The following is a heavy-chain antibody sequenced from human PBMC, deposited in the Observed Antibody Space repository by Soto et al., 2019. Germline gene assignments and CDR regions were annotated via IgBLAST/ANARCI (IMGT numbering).Heavy chain of an antibody. D-gene: IGHD1-26*01. J-gene: IGHJ6*02. CDR3: GKDVGDYVPYYYGVDV. Sequence: QVQLVESGGGVVQPGTSLRLSCAASGFTFKTHAMHWVRQAPGKGLEGMAVIAYDGNEKFYADSVKGRFTTSRDNSKNALYLQINTLTNEDTAVYYCGKDVGDYVPYYYGVDVWGQGTTVTVSS. CDR2: IAYDGNEK. CDR1: GFTFKTHA. V-gene: IGHV3-30*18.